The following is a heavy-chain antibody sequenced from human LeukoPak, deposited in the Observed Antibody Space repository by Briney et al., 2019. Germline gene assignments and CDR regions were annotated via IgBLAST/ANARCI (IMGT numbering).Heavy chain of an antibody. J-gene: IGHJ4*02. D-gene: IGHD3-10*01. V-gene: IGHV3-74*01. CDR1: GFTLRKSW. CDR2: INSDGSTS. Sequence: GGSLRLSCAASGFTLRKSWMHWVRQAPGKGLAWVSRINSDGSTSNYADSVKGRFTISRDNAKNTLYLQMNGLRAEDTAVYYCARGNLWFGELSPYYFDYWGQGTLVTVSS. CDR3: ARGNLWFGELSPYYFDY.